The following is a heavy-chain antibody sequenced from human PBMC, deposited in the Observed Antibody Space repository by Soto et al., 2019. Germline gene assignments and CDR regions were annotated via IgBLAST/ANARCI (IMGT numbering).Heavy chain of an antibody. D-gene: IGHD3-10*01. CDR1: GFTFSSYW. CDR2: IKKDGSEK. CDR3: ARGGWFGELSTWFDP. V-gene: IGHV3-7*01. J-gene: IGHJ5*02. Sequence: GGSLRLSCAASGFTFSSYWMSWVRQAPGKGLEWVANIKKDGSEKYYVDSVRGRLTISRDNAKNSLYLQMNSLRAEDTAVYYCARGGWFGELSTWFDPWGQGTLVTVSS.